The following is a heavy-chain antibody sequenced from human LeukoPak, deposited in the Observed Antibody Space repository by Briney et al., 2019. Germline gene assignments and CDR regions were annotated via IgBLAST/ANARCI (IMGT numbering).Heavy chain of an antibody. Sequence: GGSLRLSCAASGFTFDEFGMHWVRQVPGKGLEWVSGISWNSAHIGYADSVKGRFTISRDNAKTSLYLQMNSLRAEDTAVYYCARVLDLSSSWYPFPDYWGQGTLVTVSS. J-gene: IGHJ4*02. CDR1: GFTFDEFG. V-gene: IGHV3-9*01. CDR3: ARVLDLSSSWYPFPDY. D-gene: IGHD6-13*01. CDR2: ISWNSAHI.